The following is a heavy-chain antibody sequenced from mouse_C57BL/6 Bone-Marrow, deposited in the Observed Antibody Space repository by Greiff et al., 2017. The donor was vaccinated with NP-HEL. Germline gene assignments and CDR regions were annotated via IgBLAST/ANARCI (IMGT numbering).Heavy chain of an antibody. V-gene: IGHV3-6*01. Sequence: EVQLVESGPGLVKPSQSLSLTCSVTGYSITSGYYWNWIRQFPGNKLEWMGYISYDGSNNYNPSLKNRISITRDTSKNQFFLKLNSVTTEDTATYYCARPGTYYYAMDYWGQGTSVTVSS. CDR3: ARPGTYYYAMDY. D-gene: IGHD4-1*01. J-gene: IGHJ4*01. CDR1: GYSITSGYY. CDR2: ISYDGSN.